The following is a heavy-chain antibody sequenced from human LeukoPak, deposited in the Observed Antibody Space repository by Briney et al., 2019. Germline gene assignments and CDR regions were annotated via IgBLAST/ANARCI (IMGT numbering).Heavy chain of an antibody. CDR1: GGTFSSYA. Sequence: ASVKVSCKASGGTFSSYAISWVRQAPGQGLEWMGGIIPIFGTANCAQKFQGRVTITTDESTSTAYMELSSLRSEDTAVYYCARDGYNTGANDYWGQGTLVTVSS. CDR3: ARDGYNTGANDY. J-gene: IGHJ4*02. D-gene: IGHD5-24*01. V-gene: IGHV1-69*05. CDR2: IIPIFGTA.